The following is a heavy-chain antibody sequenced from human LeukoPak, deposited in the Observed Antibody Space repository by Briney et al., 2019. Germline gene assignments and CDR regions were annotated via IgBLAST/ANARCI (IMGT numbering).Heavy chain of an antibody. CDR1: GDSISTSKSY. CDR3: ASRDIAAAGTGEYFQH. D-gene: IGHD6-13*01. V-gene: IGHV4-39*01. J-gene: IGHJ1*01. CDR2: IYYSGST. Sequence: SDTLSLTCTVSGDSISTSKSYWGWLRQPPGKGLEWLGSIYYSGSTYYNPSLKSRVTISVDTSKNEFSLQLSSVTAADTAVYYCASRDIAAAGTGEYFQHWGQGTLVTVSS.